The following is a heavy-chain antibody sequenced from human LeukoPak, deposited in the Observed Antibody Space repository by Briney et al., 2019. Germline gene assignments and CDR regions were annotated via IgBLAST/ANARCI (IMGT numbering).Heavy chain of an antibody. V-gene: IGHV1-69*04. D-gene: IGHD4-17*01. CDR1: GGTFSCYA. CDR2: IIPILGIA. J-gene: IGHJ4*02. Sequence: SVKVSCKASGGTFSCYAISWVRQAPGQGLEWMGRIIPILGIANYAQKFQGRVTITADKSTSTAYMELSSLRSEDTAVYYCARSPWTTVTSYYFDYWGQGTLVTVSS. CDR3: ARSPWTTVTSYYFDY.